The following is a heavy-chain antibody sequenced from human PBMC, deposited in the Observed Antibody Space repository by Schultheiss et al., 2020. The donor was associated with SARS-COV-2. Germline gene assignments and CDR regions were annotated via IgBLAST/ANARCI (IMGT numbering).Heavy chain of an antibody. V-gene: IGHV3-64*04. CDR2: ISSNGGST. J-gene: IGHJ4*02. Sequence: GGSLRLSCSASGFTFSSYAMHWVRQAPGKGLEYVSAISSNGGSTYYADSVKGRFTISRDNSKNSLYLQMNSLRTEDTALYYCAKATESLIAAPFDYWGQGTLVTVSS. D-gene: IGHD6-6*01. CDR3: AKATESLIAAPFDY. CDR1: GFTFSSYA.